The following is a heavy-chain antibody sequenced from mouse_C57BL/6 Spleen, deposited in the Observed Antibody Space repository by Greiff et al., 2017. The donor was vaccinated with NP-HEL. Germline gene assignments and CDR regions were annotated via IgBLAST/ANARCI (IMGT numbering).Heavy chain of an antibody. D-gene: IGHD3-3*01. CDR2: INPYNGGT. CDR3: ARRALYYAMDY. V-gene: IGHV1-19*01. J-gene: IGHJ4*01. CDR1: GYTFTDYY. Sequence: VQLKQSGPVLVKPGASVKMSCKASGYTFTDYYMNWVKQSHGKSLEWIGVINPYNGGTSYNQKFKGKATLTVDKSSSTAYMELNSLTSEDSAVYYCARRALYYAMDYWGQGTSVTVSS.